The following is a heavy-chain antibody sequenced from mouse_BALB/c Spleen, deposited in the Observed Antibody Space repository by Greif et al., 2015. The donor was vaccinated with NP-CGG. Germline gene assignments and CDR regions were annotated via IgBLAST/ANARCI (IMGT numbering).Heavy chain of an antibody. V-gene: IGHV1S81*02. J-gene: IGHJ4*01. Sequence: QVQLQQPGAELVKPGASVKLSCKASGYTFTSYYMYWVKQRPGQGLEWIGEINPSNGGTNFNEKFKSEATLTVDKSSSTAYMQLSSLTSEDSAVYYGTRYGYYAMDYWGQGTSVTVSS. CDR3: TRYGYYAMDY. CDR2: INPSNGGT. D-gene: IGHD1-1*02. CDR1: GYTFTSYY.